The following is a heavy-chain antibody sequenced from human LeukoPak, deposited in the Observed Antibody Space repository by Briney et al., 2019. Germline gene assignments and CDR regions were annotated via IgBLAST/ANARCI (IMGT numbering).Heavy chain of an antibody. Sequence: SETLSLTCTVSGYSISSGYYWGWIRQPPGKGLEWIGSIYHSGSTYYNPSLKSRVTISVDTSKNQFSLKLSSVTAADTAVYYCARARPYPYCSSTSCYFSDLRNYYYYYYMDVWGKGTTVTVSS. CDR3: ARARPYPYCSSTSCYFSDLRNYYYYYYMDV. V-gene: IGHV4-38-2*02. D-gene: IGHD2-2*01. J-gene: IGHJ6*03. CDR2: IYHSGST. CDR1: GYSISSGYY.